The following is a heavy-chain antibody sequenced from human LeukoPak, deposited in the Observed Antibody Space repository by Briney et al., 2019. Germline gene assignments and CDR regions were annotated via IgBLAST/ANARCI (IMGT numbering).Heavy chain of an antibody. V-gene: IGHV1-2*06. CDR3: ARGRRVGATGRGDFDI. CDR2: INPNSGGT. Sequence: ASVKVSCKASGYTFTGYYMHWVRQAPGQGLEWMGRINPNSGGTNYAQKFQGRVTMTRDTSISTAYMELSRLRSDDTAVYCCARGRRVGATGRGDFDIWGQGTVVTVSS. D-gene: IGHD1-26*01. CDR1: GYTFTGYY. J-gene: IGHJ3*02.